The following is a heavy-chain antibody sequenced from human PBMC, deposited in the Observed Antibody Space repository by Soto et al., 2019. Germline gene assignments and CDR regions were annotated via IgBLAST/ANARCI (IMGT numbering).Heavy chain of an antibody. CDR2: IYLDDDK. CDR1: GFSLSTRGVG. J-gene: IGHJ3*02. V-gene: IGHV2-5*02. Sequence: FVLNRVNHTQTLTLTWTFPGFSLSTRGVGVGWIRQPAGKAVEVLALIYLDDDKRXXXXXXSRXXXTKDTSKNQVVLTMTNMDPVDTATYYCAHSEYSSSSAIFAFDIWGQGTMVTVSS. D-gene: IGHD6-6*01. CDR3: AHSEYSSSSAIFAFDI.